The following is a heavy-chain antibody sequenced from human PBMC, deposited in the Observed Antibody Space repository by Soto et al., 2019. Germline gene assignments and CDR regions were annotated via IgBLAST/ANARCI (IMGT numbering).Heavy chain of an antibody. CDR1: GGTFSSYA. V-gene: IGHV1-69*01. CDR2: IIPIFGTA. D-gene: IGHD5-12*01. J-gene: IGHJ6*04. CDR3: ARDRKWADMATIKGYYYGMAV. Sequence: QVQLVQSGAEVKKPGSSVKVSCKASGGTFSSYAISWVRQAPGQGLEWMGGIIPIFGTANYAQKFQGRVTISADESTSTAYMELSSLRSEDTAVYYCARDRKWADMATIKGYYYGMAVWVEGTTVTVSS.